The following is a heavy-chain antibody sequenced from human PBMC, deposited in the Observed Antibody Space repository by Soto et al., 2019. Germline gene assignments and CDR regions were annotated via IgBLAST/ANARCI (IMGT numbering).Heavy chain of an antibody. CDR1: GGSLSSCNW. J-gene: IGHJ5*02. CDR3: SGGGRPGQIDWFDP. D-gene: IGHD2-21*01. CDR2: IYRYGST. Sequence: QVQLQESGPRLVKPSGTLSLTCAVYGGSLSSCNWWSWVRQPPGKGLEWIGEIYRYGSTSYNPSLKSRVTIAVAKSKNQISLKMTSLTAAATAVYFCSGGGRPGQIDWFDPWGQGILVTVSS. V-gene: IGHV4-4*02.